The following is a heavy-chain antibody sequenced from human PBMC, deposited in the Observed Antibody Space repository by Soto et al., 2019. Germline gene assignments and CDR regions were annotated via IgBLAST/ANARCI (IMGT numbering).Heavy chain of an antibody. Sequence: HLQLQESGPGLVKPTETLSLTCTVSDDSITSGAYYWGLIRQPPGKGLQWIGSIQYRGSTYSNPSLTSRVTMSLDTSKNQFSLRLTSVTAADTAVYVCSGMFWFGYVLFDYWGQGTLLTVSS. V-gene: IGHV4-39*01. J-gene: IGHJ4*02. CDR1: DDSITSGAYY. CDR2: IQYRGST. D-gene: IGHD3-10*01. CDR3: SGMFWFGYVLFDY.